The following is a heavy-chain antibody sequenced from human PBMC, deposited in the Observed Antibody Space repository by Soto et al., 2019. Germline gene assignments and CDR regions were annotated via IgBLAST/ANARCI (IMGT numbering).Heavy chain of an antibody. CDR2: ISSSSSYT. Sequence: GGSLRLSCAASGFSFSDYYMNWIRQAPGKGLEWVSYISSSSSYTNYADSVKGRFTISRDNAKNSLYLQMNSLRAEDTAVYYCARDRNRYNCYDFVPFDIWGQGTMVTVSS. V-gene: IGHV3-11*05. D-gene: IGHD5-12*01. J-gene: IGHJ3*02. CDR1: GFSFSDYY. CDR3: ARDRNRYNCYDFVPFDI.